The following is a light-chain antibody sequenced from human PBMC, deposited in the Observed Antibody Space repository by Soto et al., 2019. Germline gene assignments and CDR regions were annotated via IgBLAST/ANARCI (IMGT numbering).Light chain of an antibody. V-gene: IGKV3-20*01. CDR1: QSVNSNY. Sequence: EIVLTQSPGTLSLSPGERATLSCRASQSVNSNYLAWYQQKPGQPPRLLIYDITTRATGIPDRFSGSGSGADFTLTISRLEPEDFAVFYCQQYGSSPFTFGPGTKVHIK. CDR3: QQYGSSPFT. J-gene: IGKJ3*01. CDR2: DIT.